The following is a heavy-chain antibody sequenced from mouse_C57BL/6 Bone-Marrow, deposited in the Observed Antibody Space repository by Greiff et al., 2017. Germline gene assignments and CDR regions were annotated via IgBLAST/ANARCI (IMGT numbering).Heavy chain of an antibody. Sequence: VKLMESGAELARPGASVKLSCKASGYTFTSYGISWVKQRTGQGLEWIGEIYPRSGNTYYNEKFKGKATLTADKSSSTAYMELRSLTSEDSAVYFCARRENCYYYGSSYWFAYWGQGTLVTVSA. V-gene: IGHV1-81*01. CDR2: IYPRSGNT. CDR3: ARRENCYYYGSSYWFAY. D-gene: IGHD1-1*01. CDR1: GYTFTSYG. J-gene: IGHJ3*01.